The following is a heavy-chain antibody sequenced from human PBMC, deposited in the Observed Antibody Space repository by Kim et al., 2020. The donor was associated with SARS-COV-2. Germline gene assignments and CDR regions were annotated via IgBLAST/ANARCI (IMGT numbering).Heavy chain of an antibody. V-gene: IGHV3-7*01. J-gene: IGHJ4*02. Sequence: QDGSQIYYVDSVKDRFTISRDNAKNSLYLQMNSLRAEDTAVYYCSRAEDYWGQGTLVTVSS. CDR2: QDGSQI. CDR3: SRAEDY.